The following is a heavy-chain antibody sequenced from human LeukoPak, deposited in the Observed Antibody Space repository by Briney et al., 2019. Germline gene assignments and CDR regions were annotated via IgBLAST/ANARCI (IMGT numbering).Heavy chain of an antibody. CDR3: SRTRISGIDGFDI. J-gene: IGHJ3*02. CDR1: GFTFSDYG. CDR2: IRGKPYGGTT. Sequence: SGGSLRLSCTASGFTFSDYGVNWFRQAPGKGLEWVAFIRGKPYGGTTEYAASVKGRFSISRDDSTSIVYLQMNSLKTEDTALYYCSRTRISGIDGFDIWGQGTMVTVSS. V-gene: IGHV3-49*03. D-gene: IGHD2-15*01.